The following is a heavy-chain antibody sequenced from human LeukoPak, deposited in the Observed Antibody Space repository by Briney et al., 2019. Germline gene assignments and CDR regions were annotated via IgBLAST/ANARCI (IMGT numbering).Heavy chain of an antibody. CDR3: VREAAATLFDY. CDR2: ISSSSRDI. D-gene: IGHD1-26*01. J-gene: IGHJ4*02. Sequence: GGSLRLSCAASGFTFSSYTMNWVRQAPGKGLEWVAAISSSSRDIFYADSVKGRFSISRDNTQNSLSLQMSSLKAEDTAVYYCVREAAATLFDYWGQGTLVTVSS. CDR1: GFTFSSYT. V-gene: IGHV3-21*01.